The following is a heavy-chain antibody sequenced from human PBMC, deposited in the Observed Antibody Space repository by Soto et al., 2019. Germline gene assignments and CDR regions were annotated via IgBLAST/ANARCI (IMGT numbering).Heavy chain of an antibody. CDR2: INHSGST. CDR3: ARGHGRAYYYYYMDV. J-gene: IGHJ6*03. Sequence: SETLSLTCAVYGVSFSGYYWSWIRQPPGKGLEWIGEINHSGSTNYNPSLKSRVTISVDTSKNQFSLKLSSVTAADTAVYYCARGHGRAYYYYYMDVWGKGTTVTVSS. V-gene: IGHV4-34*01. CDR1: GVSFSGYY.